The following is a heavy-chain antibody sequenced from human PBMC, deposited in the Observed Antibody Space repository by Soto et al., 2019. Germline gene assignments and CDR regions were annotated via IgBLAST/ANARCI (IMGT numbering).Heavy chain of an antibody. CDR1: GFTFSSSA. J-gene: IGHJ4*02. Sequence: PGGSLRLSCAASGFTFSSSAFHWFRQAPGKGLEWVSLISYDGNNKYYADSVKGRFTISRDNSKNTLYLQMNSLRTEDTAIYYCAREVASYDSSGYFDYWGQGTLVTVSS. V-gene: IGHV3-30-3*01. CDR3: AREVASYDSSGYFDY. CDR2: ISYDGNNK. D-gene: IGHD3-22*01.